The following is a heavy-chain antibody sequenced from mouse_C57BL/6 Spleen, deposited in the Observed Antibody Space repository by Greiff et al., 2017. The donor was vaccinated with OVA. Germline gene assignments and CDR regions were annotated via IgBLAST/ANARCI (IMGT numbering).Heavy chain of an antibody. J-gene: IGHJ1*03. CDR3: ARPYYGSTGWYFDV. V-gene: IGHV5-6*01. Sequence: EVQLQESGGDLVKPGGSLKLSCAASGFTFSSYGMSWVRQTPDKRLEWVATISSGGSYTYYPDSVKGRFTISRDNAKNTLYLQMSSLKSEDTAMYYCARPYYGSTGWYFDVWGTGTTVTVSS. CDR1: GFTFSSYG. CDR2: ISSGGSYT. D-gene: IGHD2-9*01.